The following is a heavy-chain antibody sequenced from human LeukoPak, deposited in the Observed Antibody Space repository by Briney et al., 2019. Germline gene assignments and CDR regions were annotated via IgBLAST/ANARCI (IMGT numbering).Heavy chain of an antibody. D-gene: IGHD1-26*01. CDR2: IIPIFGTA. CDR1: GGTFSSYA. CDR3: AMTGYSGSYYWFDP. V-gene: IGHV1-69*13. Sequence: ASVKVSCKASGGTFSSYAISWVRQAPGQGLEWMGGIIPIFGTANYAQKFQGRVTITADESTSTAYMELSSLRSEDTAVYYCAMTGYSGSYYWFDPWGQGTLVTVSS. J-gene: IGHJ5*02.